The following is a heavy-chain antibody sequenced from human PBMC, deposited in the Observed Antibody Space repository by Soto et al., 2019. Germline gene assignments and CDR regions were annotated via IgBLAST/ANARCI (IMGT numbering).Heavy chain of an antibody. Sequence: QVQLVQSGAEVKKPGASVKVSCKPSGYTFITSAMHWVRQAPGQRLEWMGWINAGNGNRKYSQKFQGRVTLTRDTSASKVYMEVSSLRSEDTAVYYCARDRPGGSKAFDYWGQGTLITVSS. CDR2: INAGNGNR. D-gene: IGHD2-2*01. CDR1: GYTFITSA. CDR3: ARDRPGGSKAFDY. V-gene: IGHV1-3*01. J-gene: IGHJ4*02.